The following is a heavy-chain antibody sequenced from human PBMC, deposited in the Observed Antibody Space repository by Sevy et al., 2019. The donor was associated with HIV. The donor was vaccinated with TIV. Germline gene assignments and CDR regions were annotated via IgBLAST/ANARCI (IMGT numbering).Heavy chain of an antibody. CDR3: ARSNWVTATNGFSKSYYFDY. CDR1: GDSFSSYF. V-gene: IGHV4-4*07. CDR2: INTNGST. Sequence: SETLSLTCTVSGDSFSSYFWAWIRQPAGKGLEWIGRINTNGSTNYNPSLKSRVTMSVDTSKSQFSLKVTSLTAADTAIYFCARSNWVTATNGFSKSYYFDYWGQGSLVTVSS. J-gene: IGHJ4*02. D-gene: IGHD7-27*01.